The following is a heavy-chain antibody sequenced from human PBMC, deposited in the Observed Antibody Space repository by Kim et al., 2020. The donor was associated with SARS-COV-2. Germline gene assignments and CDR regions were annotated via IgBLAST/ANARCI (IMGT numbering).Heavy chain of an antibody. D-gene: IGHD2-2*01. Sequence: SVKVSCKASGGTFSSYAISWVRQAPGQGLEWMGGIIPIFGTANYAQKFQGRVTITADESTSTAYMELSSLRSEDTAVYYCARLLRGAAAIYYYYYGMDVWGQGTTVTVSS. CDR3: ARLLRGAAAIYYYYYGMDV. CDR2: IIPIFGTA. J-gene: IGHJ6*02. CDR1: GGTFSSYA. V-gene: IGHV1-69*13.